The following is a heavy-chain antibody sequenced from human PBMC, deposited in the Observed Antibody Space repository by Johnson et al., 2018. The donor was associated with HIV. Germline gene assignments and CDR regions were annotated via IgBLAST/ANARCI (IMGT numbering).Heavy chain of an antibody. V-gene: IGHV3-20*04. CDR1: GFTFSSYG. CDR2: IKWNGGST. CDR3: ARRLSPDAFDI. D-gene: IGHD2/OR15-2a*01. Sequence: VLLVESGGGVVQPGRSLRLSCAASGFTFSSYGMHWVRQAPGKGLEWVSGIKWNGGSTGYADSVKGRFTISRDNAKHSLYLQMNSLRAEDTAVYYCARRLSPDAFDIWGQGTLVTVSS. J-gene: IGHJ3*02.